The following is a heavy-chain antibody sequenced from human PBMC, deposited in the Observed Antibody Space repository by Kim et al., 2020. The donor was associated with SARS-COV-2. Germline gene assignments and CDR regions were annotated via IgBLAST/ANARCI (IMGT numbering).Heavy chain of an antibody. J-gene: IGHJ4*02. CDR2: IDCGNGNT. Sequence: ASVKVSCKTSGHFFTRDSIHWVRQAPGQGLEWMGGIDCGNGNTIYSQKFQGRVTFTTDTSASTAYMELSFLRSEDSAVYYCLGDFYFDYWGQGTLVTLSS. D-gene: IGHD3-16*01. CDR3: LGDFYFDY. V-gene: IGHV1-3*01. CDR1: GHFFTRDS.